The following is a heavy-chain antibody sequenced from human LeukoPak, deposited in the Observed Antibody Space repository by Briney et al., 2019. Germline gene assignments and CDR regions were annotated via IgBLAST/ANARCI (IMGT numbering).Heavy chain of an antibody. D-gene: IGHD3-22*01. CDR3: AGGSGWTTTY. CDR1: GFTFSSYS. J-gene: IGHJ4*02. CDR2: IKQDGSEK. V-gene: IGHV3-7*04. Sequence: GGSLRLSCAASGFTFSSYSMNWVHQAPGKGLEWVGNIKQDGSEKFYVDSVRGRFTISRDNTKNSLYLQMDSVRVEDTAVYYCAGGSGWTTTYWGQGTLVTVSS.